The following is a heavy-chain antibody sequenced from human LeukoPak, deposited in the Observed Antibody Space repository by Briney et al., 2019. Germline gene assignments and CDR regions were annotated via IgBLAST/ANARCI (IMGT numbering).Heavy chain of an antibody. V-gene: IGHV4-59*12. CDR2: IYYSRST. J-gene: IGHJ4*02. CDR1: GGSISSYY. Sequence: SETLSLTCTVSGGSISSYYWSWIRQPPGKGLEWIVYIYYSRSTNYNPSLKSRVTISVDTSKNQFSLKLSSVIAADTAVYYCAMSITMIIVIIKRPPTIDYWGQGTLVTVSS. D-gene: IGHD3-22*01. CDR3: AMSITMIIVIIKRPPTIDY.